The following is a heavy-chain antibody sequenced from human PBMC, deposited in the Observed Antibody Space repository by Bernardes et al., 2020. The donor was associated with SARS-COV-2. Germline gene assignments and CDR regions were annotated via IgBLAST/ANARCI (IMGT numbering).Heavy chain of an antibody. CDR1: GFAFSYYV. Sequence: GGSLRLSCAASGFAFSYYVMSWVRQAPGKGLEWVSSISYSDGSTSYADSVKGRFTISRDNSKNTLYLQMNSLRAEDTAVYFCAKDLGANYRHFDVWGRGTLVTVSS. J-gene: IGHJ2*01. CDR3: AKDLGANYRHFDV. V-gene: IGHV3-23*01. CDR2: ISYSDGST. D-gene: IGHD3-16*01.